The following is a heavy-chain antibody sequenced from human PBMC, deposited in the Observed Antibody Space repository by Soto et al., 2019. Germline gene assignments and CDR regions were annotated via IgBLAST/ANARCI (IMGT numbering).Heavy chain of an antibody. CDR1: GGYISGYC. Sequence: SEIMSLTCAVYGGYISGYCWSWIRQPPGKGLEWIGEINHSGSTNYNPSLKRRVTISVDTSKNQFSLKLSSVTAADTAVYYCARRPGYSSSPIDSWGPGALVTVSS. J-gene: IGHJ4*02. D-gene: IGHD5-18*01. CDR2: INHSGST. V-gene: IGHV4-34*01. CDR3: ARRPGYSSSPIDS.